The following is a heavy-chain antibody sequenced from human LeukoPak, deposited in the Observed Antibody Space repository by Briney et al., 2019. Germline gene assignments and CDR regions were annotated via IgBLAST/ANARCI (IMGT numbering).Heavy chain of an antibody. J-gene: IGHJ3*02. CDR2: IYTSGST. Sequence: KASETLSLTCTVSGGSISSYYWSWIRQPAGKGLEWIGRIYTSGSTNYNPSLKSRVTMSVDTSKNQFSLKLSSVTAADTAVYYCARDWWSNDYGDYYAFDIWGQGTMVTVSS. V-gene: IGHV4-4*07. D-gene: IGHD4-17*01. CDR1: GGSISSYY. CDR3: ARDWWSNDYGDYYAFDI.